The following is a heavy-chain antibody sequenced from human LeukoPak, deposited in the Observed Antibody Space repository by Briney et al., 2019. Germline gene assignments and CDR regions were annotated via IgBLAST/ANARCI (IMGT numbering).Heavy chain of an antibody. Sequence: GGSLRLSCVASGFTLDDYAMHWVRQAPGKGLEWVSGISWNSGSIGYGDSVKGRFIISRDNAKNSLYLQMNSLRAEDTALYYCAKVDDSSGLWGQGTLVTVSS. J-gene: IGHJ4*02. CDR1: GFTLDDYA. CDR2: ISWNSGSI. D-gene: IGHD3-22*01. CDR3: AKVDDSSGL. V-gene: IGHV3-9*01.